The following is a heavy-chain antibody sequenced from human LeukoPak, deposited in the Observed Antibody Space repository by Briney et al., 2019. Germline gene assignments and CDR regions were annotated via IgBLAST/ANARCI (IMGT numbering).Heavy chain of an antibody. V-gene: IGHV3-48*01. D-gene: IGHD2-2*02. Sequence: GGSLRLSCAASGFTVSSNYMSWVRQAPGKGLEWVSYISSSSSTIYYADSVKGRFTISRDNAKNSLYLQMNSLRAEDTAVYYCASGGSIVVVPAAIPDYYYMDVWGKGTTVTVSS. CDR2: ISSSSSTI. J-gene: IGHJ6*03. CDR1: GFTVSSNY. CDR3: ASGGSIVVVPAAIPDYYYMDV.